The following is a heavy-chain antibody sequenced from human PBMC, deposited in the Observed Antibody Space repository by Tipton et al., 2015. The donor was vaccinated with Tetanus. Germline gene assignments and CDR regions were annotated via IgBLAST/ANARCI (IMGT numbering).Heavy chain of an antibody. CDR1: GVSVRSYY. Sequence: TLSLTCTVSGVSVRSYYWSWIRQSPDKGLEWLGDVIYDGTSYYNPSLNSRVKISLDTSMNQASLTLTSVPAADTALYYCARPSTTVTPRAFDVRGQGTMVTVSS. D-gene: IGHD4-17*01. CDR3: ARPSTTVTPRAFDV. CDR2: VIYDGTS. V-gene: IGHV4-34*12. J-gene: IGHJ3*01.